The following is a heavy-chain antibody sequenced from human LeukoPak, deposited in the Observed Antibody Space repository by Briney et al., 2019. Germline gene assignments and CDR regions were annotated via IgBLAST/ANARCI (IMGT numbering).Heavy chain of an antibody. J-gene: IGHJ3*02. V-gene: IGHV3-30-3*01. Sequence: GGSLRLSCAASGFTFSSYAMHWVRQAPGKGLEWVAVISYDGSNKYYADSVKGRFTISRDNSKNTLYLQMNSLRAEDTAVYYCARDFGIVPRAFDIWGQGTMVTASS. CDR3: ARDFGIVPRAFDI. D-gene: IGHD2/OR15-2a*01. CDR2: ISYDGSNK. CDR1: GFTFSSYA.